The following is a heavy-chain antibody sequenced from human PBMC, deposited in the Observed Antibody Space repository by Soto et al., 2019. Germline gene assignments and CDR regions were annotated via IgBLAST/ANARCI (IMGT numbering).Heavy chain of an antibody. J-gene: IGHJ4*02. Sequence: PSETLSLTCTVSGGSVSSKNCSWVRPPAGTGLDRIGRISPGESASCNPSSPSRVTMSIDTSRNQNPLNLNSLSAADTTGDCCSGEFRGARLPSSSFDCWGPGSLVTVSS. CDR1: GGSVSSKN. V-gene: IGHV4-4*07. D-gene: IGHD2-2*01. CDR3: SGEFRGARLPSSSFDC. CDR2: ISPGESA.